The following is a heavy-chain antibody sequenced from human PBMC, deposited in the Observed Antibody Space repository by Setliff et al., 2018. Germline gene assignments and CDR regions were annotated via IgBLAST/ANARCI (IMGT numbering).Heavy chain of an antibody. Sequence: SETLSLTCTVSGGPISSYFWSWIRQPPGKGLEWIGYISHLGITSYNPSLKSRATISVDTSKNQFSLMLTPVTAADTAIYYCAGRPQNTPMGPCDYWGQGTLVTVSS. V-gene: IGHV4-59*01. CDR1: GGPISSYF. CDR3: AGRPQNTPMGPCDY. CDR2: ISHLGIT. D-gene: IGHD5-18*01. J-gene: IGHJ4*02.